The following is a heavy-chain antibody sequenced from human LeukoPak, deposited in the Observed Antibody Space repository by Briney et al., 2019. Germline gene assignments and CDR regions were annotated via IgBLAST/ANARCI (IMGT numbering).Heavy chain of an antibody. CDR3: ATLAHVDTAMATRPD. J-gene: IGHJ4*02. Sequence: PSETLSLTCTVSGGSINSYYWSWIRQPPEKGLEWIGYIYYSGSTNYNPSLKSRVTISVDTSRNQFSLKLSSVTAADTAVYYCATLAHVDTAMATRPDWGQGTLVTVSS. D-gene: IGHD5-18*01. V-gene: IGHV4-59*12. CDR1: GGSINSYY. CDR2: IYYSGST.